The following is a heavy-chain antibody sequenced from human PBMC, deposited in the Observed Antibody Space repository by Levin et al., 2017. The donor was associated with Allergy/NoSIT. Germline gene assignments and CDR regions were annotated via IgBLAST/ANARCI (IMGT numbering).Heavy chain of an antibody. CDR3: AREVGSSGRAGWFDP. Sequence: GGSLRLSCEVSEVTYNYPHMHWVRQAPGKGLEWVAGISSDGRSKYYADSLTGRFTVSRDNSKDIIYLQVDDLRSEDTAVFYCAREVGSSGRAGWFDPWGQGTLVTVSP. V-gene: IGHV3-30-3*01. CDR1: EVTYNYPH. CDR2: ISSDGRSK. D-gene: IGHD3-22*01. J-gene: IGHJ5*02.